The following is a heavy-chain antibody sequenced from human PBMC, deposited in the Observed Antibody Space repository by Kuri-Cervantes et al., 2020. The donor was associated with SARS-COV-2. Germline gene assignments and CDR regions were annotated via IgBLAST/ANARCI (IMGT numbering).Heavy chain of an antibody. J-gene: IGHJ6*03. Sequence: GESLKISCAASGFTFDDYAMHWVRQAPGKGLEWVAVISYDGSNKYYADSVKGRFTISRDNSKNTLYLQMNSLRAEDTAVYYCAKADYDFWSGRGYYYTDVWGKGTTVTVSS. CDR2: ISYDGSNK. D-gene: IGHD3-3*01. V-gene: IGHV3-30*18. CDR1: GFTFDDYA. CDR3: AKADYDFWSGRGYYYTDV.